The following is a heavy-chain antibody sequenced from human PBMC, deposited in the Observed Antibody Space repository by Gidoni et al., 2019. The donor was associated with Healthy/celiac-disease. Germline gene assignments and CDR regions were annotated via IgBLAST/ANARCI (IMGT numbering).Heavy chain of an antibody. V-gene: IGHV4-59*01. CDR2: IYYSGST. Sequence: QVQLQESGPGLVKPSETLSLTCTVSGGSISSYYWSWIRQPPGKGLEWIGYIYYSGSTNYNPSLKSRVTISVDTSKNQFSLKLSSVTAADTAVYYCARGSPLRYFDWLVNWFDPWGQGTLVTVSS. CDR3: ARGSPLRYFDWLVNWFDP. CDR1: GGSISSYY. D-gene: IGHD3-9*01. J-gene: IGHJ5*02.